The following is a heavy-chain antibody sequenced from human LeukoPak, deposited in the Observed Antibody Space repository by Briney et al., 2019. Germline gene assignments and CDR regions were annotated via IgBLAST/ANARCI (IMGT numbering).Heavy chain of an antibody. D-gene: IGHD1-26*01. J-gene: IGHJ2*01. CDR1: GFTFRSHA. CDR2: IYENGGTT. V-gene: IGHV3-23*01. CDR3: AKDRTVGASYWYFDL. Sequence: GGSLRLSCVGSGFTFRSHAMSWVRQAPEKGLEFVSGIYENGGTTYYADSVKGRFTISRDTSKNILFLQMNTLRAEDTAIYYCAKDRTVGASYWYFDLWGRGTLVTVSS.